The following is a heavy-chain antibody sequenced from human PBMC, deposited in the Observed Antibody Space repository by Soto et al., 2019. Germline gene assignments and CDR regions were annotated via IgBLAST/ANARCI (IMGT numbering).Heavy chain of an antibody. J-gene: IGHJ4*02. D-gene: IGHD2-15*01. CDR1: GGSISSSNW. V-gene: IGHV4-4*02. CDR3: AGGLLCSGGICYGRAFDY. Sequence: QSQTLSLTCAVSGGSISSSNWWSWVRQPPGKGLEWIGEIYHSGSTNYNPSLKSRVTISVDMSKDQFSLKLSSVTAADTAVYYCAGGLLCSGGICYGRAFDYWGQGTLVTVSS. CDR2: IYHSGST.